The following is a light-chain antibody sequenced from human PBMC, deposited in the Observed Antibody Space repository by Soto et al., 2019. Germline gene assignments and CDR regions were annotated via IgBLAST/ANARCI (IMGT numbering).Light chain of an antibody. CDR1: QSISTY. Sequence: DILMTQSPSSLSASVGDTVTIACRASQSISTYVNWYQQKPGKSPRLLIYPASALPTGVPPMFSVSGSGTDFTLTISSLPPEDFATYYSQECCSAPPYTFGQGTKLEMK. V-gene: IGKV1-39*01. CDR3: QECCSAPPYT. J-gene: IGKJ2*01. CDR2: PAS.